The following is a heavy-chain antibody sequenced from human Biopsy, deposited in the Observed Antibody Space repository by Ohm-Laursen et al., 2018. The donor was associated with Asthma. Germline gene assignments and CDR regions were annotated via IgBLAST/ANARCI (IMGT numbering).Heavy chain of an antibody. CDR1: GHNFISFA. Sequence: SVKVSCKASGHNFISFAIHWVRRAPGQRLEWMGWINAGNGNTKYSQKFQGRVSITRDTSASTAYMELTSLRSEDTAAYYCARTYYDFLTGQVKDAFGIWGQGTMVTVSS. CDR2: INAGNGNT. CDR3: ARTYYDFLTGQVKDAFGI. V-gene: IGHV1-3*01. D-gene: IGHD3-9*01. J-gene: IGHJ3*02.